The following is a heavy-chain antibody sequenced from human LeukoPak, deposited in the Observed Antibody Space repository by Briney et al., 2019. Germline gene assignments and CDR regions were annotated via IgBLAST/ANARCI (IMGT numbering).Heavy chain of an antibody. CDR1: GFTFSNNA. V-gene: IGHV3-23*01. J-gene: IGHJ6*03. D-gene: IGHD2-15*01. CDR2: ISSTGGTT. Sequence: PWGSLGLSCAASGFTFSNNAMSWVRQAPGKGLEWVSSISSTGGTTYFADSVKGRFTISRDNSKNTLYLQMNSLRAEDTAIYYCAKNGDRGAYCTGGTCYPYFYYYMDVWGKGTTVTI. CDR3: AKNGDRGAYCTGGTCYPYFYYYMDV.